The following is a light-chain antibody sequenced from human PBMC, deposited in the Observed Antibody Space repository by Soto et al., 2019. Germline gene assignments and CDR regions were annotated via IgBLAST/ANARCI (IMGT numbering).Light chain of an antibody. Sequence: RVTITCRARQTISDWLAWYQQKPGKAPKLLVYAASSLQSGVPSRFSGSGSGTDFTLTIGSLQPEDFATYYCQQAYSFPITFGQGTRVEI. V-gene: IGKV1-12*01. CDR3: QQAYSFPIT. J-gene: IGKJ5*01. CDR2: AAS. CDR1: QTISDW.